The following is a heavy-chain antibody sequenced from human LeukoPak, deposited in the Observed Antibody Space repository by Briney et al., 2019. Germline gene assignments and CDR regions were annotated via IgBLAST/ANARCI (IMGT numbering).Heavy chain of an antibody. Sequence: PSQTLSLTCTVSGGSISTSGYYSGGYYWSWIRQHPGKGLEWIGYIHYSGTTYYNPSLKSRVTISVDTSENQFSLKLNSVTAADTAVYYCARVRPDYYYMDAWGKGTTVTVSS. CDR2: IHYSGTT. V-gene: IGHV4-31*03. CDR3: ARVRPDYYYMDA. CDR1: GGSISTSGYYSGGYY. J-gene: IGHJ6*03. D-gene: IGHD1-14*01.